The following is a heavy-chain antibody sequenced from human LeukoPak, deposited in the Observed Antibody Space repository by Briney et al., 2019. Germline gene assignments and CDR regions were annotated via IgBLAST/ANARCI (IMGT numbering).Heavy chain of an antibody. V-gene: IGHV4-39*01. CDR1: GASISSSNYY. CDR2: IYSSGNT. Sequence: PSETLSLTCAVSGASISSSNYYWGWVRQSPGKGLEWIGNIYSSGNTYYNASLKSRVTMYIDTSKNQFSLKLSSVTATDTAMYYCAKSNGYGLIDYWGQGTLVTVSS. D-gene: IGHD5-12*01. CDR3: AKSNGYGLIDY. J-gene: IGHJ4*02.